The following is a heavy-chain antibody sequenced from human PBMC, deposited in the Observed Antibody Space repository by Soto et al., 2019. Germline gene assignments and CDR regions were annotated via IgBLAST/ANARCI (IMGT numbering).Heavy chain of an antibody. D-gene: IGHD3-10*01. J-gene: IGHJ6*02. CDR2: IIPIFGTA. V-gene: IGHV1-69*06. CDR1: GCTFSSYA. Sequence: ASVKVSCKASGCTFSSYAISWVRQAPGQGLEWMGGIIPIFGTANYAQKFQGRVTITADKSTSTAYMELSSLRSQDTAVYYCATRQGEAYITMVWEVINHGMDVSGQWTKVTV. CDR3: ATRQGEAYITMVWEVINHGMDV.